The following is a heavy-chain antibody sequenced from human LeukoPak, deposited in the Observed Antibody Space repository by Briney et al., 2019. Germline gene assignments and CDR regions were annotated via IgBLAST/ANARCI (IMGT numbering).Heavy chain of an antibody. V-gene: IGHV3-7*01. CDR2: IEQDGSER. CDR1: GFPFSSYW. CDR3: ARRLSTTVTTFDY. J-gene: IGHJ4*02. Sequence: GGPLRLSCVASGFPFSSYWMTWVRQAPGKGLEWVANIEQDGSERYYVDSVKGRFTISRDNAKNSLYLQMNSLRAEDTAVYYCARRLSTTVTTFDYWGQGTLVTVSS. D-gene: IGHD4-11*01.